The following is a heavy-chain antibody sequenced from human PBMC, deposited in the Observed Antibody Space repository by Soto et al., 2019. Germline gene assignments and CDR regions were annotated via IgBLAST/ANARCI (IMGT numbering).Heavy chain of an antibody. CDR3: ARAGYSYGYYFDY. V-gene: IGHV3-48*01. D-gene: IGHD5-18*01. J-gene: IGHJ4*02. CDR1: GFTFSSYS. Sequence: GGSLRLSCAASGFTFSSYSMNWARQAPGKGLEWVSYISSSSSTIYYADSVKGRFTISRDNSKNTLYLQMNSLRAEDTAVYYCARAGYSYGYYFDYWGQGTLVTVSS. CDR2: ISSSSSTI.